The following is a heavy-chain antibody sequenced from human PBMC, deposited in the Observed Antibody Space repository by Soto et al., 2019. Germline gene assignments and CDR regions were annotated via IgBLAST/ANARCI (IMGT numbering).Heavy chain of an antibody. Sequence: QVQLVQSGAEVKKPGASVKVSCEAYGYTFRNYGSTWVRQAPGQGLELMGWVSAYNRNTNYTQKFQERVTMTTDTSTSPAYLELRSLRSDDTAIWFCARERQWEAPPYWGQGTLVTVSS. CDR1: GYTFRNYG. D-gene: IGHD1-26*01. CDR3: ARERQWEAPPY. V-gene: IGHV1-18*01. CDR2: VSAYNRNT. J-gene: IGHJ4*02.